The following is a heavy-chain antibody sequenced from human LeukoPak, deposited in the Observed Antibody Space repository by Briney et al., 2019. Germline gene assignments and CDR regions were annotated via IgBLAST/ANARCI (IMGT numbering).Heavy chain of an antibody. CDR1: GGSISSGGYY. J-gene: IGHJ4*02. D-gene: IGHD2-2*01. Sequence: SQTLSLTCTVSGGSISSGGYYWSWLRQHPGKGLEWIGYIYYSGSTYYNPSLKSRVTISVDTSKNQFSLKLSSVTAADTAVYYCARAGFDIVVVPAANWRGYYFDYWGQGTLVTVSS. CDR3: ARAGFDIVVVPAANWRGYYFDY. V-gene: IGHV4-31*03. CDR2: IYYSGST.